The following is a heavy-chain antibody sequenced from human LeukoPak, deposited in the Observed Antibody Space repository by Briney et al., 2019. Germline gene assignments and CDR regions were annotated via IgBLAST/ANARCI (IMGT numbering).Heavy chain of an antibody. J-gene: IGHJ4*02. D-gene: IGHD3-22*01. CDR2: FDPEDGET. V-gene: IGHV1-24*01. CDR1: GYTLTELS. CDR3: ATALGYYDTSGYPPFDY. Sequence: ASVKVSCKVSGYTLTELSMHWVRQAPGKGLEWMGGFDPEDGETIYAQKFQGRVTMTEDTSTGTAYMELSSLRSEDTAVYYCATALGYYDTSGYPPFDYWGQGTLVTVSS.